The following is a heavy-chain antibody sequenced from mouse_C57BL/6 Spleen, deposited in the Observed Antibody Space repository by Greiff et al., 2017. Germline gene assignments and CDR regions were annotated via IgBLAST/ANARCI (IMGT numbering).Heavy chain of an antibody. CDR1: GYTFTSYW. V-gene: IGHV1-50*01. CDR3: ARRDYGSSYGAY. Sequence: VQLQQPGAELVKPGASVKLSCKASGYTFTSYWMQWVKPRPGQGLEWIGEIDPSDSYTNYNQKFKGKATLTVDTSSSTAYMQLSSLTSEDSAVYYCARRDYGSSYGAYWGQGTLVTVSA. J-gene: IGHJ3*01. CDR2: IDPSDSYT. D-gene: IGHD1-1*01.